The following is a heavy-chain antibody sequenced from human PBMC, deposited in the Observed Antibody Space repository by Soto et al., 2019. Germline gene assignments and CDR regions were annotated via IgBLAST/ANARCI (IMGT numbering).Heavy chain of an antibody. D-gene: IGHD2-2*01. J-gene: IGHJ6*02. CDR1: GFAFSSHW. CDR3: ARDPYHFSYYGLDG. Sequence: EVQLVESGGGLVQPGGSLRLSCAASGFAFSSHWMHWVRQAPGQGLVWVSRINNDGSITTNTDSVKGRFTISRDNAKNTLFLEMNSLRVEDTAVYYCARDPYHFSYYGLDGWGQGTTVIVSS. V-gene: IGHV3-74*01. CDR2: INNDGSIT.